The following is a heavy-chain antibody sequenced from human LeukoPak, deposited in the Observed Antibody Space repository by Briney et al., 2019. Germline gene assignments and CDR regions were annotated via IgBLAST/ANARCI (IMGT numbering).Heavy chain of an antibody. CDR1: GFTFGDYA. CDR3: TTHGASYYFDY. J-gene: IGHJ4*02. CDR2: IRSKAYGGTT. D-gene: IGHD6-6*01. V-gene: IGHV3-49*04. Sequence: PGRSLRLSCTASGFTFGDYAVSWVRQAPGTGLEWVGFIRSKAYGGTTEYAASVKGRFTISRDDSKSIAYLQMNSLKTEDTAVYYCTTHGASYYFDYWGQGTLVTVSS.